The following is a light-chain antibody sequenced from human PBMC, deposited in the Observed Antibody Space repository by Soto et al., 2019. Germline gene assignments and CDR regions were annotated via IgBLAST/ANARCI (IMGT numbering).Light chain of an antibody. CDR1: SSDVGSYNY. CDR2: DVT. CDR3: SSYTTSSTVV. J-gene: IGLJ2*01. Sequence: QSVLTQSASVSGSPGQSITISCTGTSSDVGSYNYVSWYQLHPGKAPKLMIYDVTSRPSGVSNRFSGSKSGNTASLTISGLQAEDEADYYCSSYTTSSTVVFGGGTQLTVL. V-gene: IGLV2-14*03.